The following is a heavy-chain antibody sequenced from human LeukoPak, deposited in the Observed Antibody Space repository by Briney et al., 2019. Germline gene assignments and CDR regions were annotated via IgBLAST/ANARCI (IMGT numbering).Heavy chain of an antibody. CDR1: AGSITIGGYY. V-gene: IGHV4-31*03. D-gene: IGHD2-15*01. Sequence: SQTLSLTCTLSAGSITIGGYYWSWIRHHPGKGLEWIAYLYFNGSTYNNPSLKSRVNISVDTSNNQYSLQLSSVTAADTAVYYCGRAVVVVAATPYFQHWGQGTLVTVSS. J-gene: IGHJ1*01. CDR3: GRAVVVVAATPYFQH. CDR2: LYFNGST.